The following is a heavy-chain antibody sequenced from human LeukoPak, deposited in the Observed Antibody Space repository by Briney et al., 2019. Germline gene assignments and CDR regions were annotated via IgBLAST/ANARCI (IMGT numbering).Heavy chain of an antibody. J-gene: IGHJ6*02. CDR3: ARSPEGPKVLRFLEWTRAHYYGMDV. Sequence: PGGSLRLSCVASGFTFSNYDIHWVRQAPGKGLEGVAVISYDGSNKNYVDSVKGRFTISRDNSKHTLFLQMNSLRAEDTAVYYCARSPEGPKVLRFLEWTRAHYYGMDVWGQGTTVTVSS. V-gene: IGHV3-30*03. CDR1: GFTFSNYD. CDR2: ISYDGSNK. D-gene: IGHD3-3*01.